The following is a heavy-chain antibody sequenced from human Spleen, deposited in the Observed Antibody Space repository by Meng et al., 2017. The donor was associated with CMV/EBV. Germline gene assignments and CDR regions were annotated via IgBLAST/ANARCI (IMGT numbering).Heavy chain of an antibody. V-gene: IGHV1-18*01. CDR3: ARDQYRYCSSTSCYGFDY. J-gene: IGHJ4*02. Sequence: FSSYGISWVRQAPGQGLEWMGWISAYNGNTNYAQKLQGRVTMTTDTSTGTAYMELRSLRSDDTAVYYCARDQYRYCSSTSCYGFDYWGQGTLVTVSS. CDR2: ISAYNGNT. D-gene: IGHD2-2*01. CDR1: FSSYG.